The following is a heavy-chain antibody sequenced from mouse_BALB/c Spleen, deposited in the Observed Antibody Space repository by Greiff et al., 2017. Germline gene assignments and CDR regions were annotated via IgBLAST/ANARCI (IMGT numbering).Heavy chain of an antibody. CDR3: ARGDGYWYAMDY. Sequence: EVQGVESGGGLVQPGGSLRLSCATSGFTFTDYYMSWVRQPPGKALEWLGFIRNKANGYTTEYSASVKGRFTISRDNSQSILYLQMNTLRAEDSATYYCARGDGYWYAMDYWGQGTSVTVSS. J-gene: IGHJ4*01. CDR1: GFTFTDYY. V-gene: IGHV7-3*02. CDR2: IRNKANGYTT. D-gene: IGHD2-3*01.